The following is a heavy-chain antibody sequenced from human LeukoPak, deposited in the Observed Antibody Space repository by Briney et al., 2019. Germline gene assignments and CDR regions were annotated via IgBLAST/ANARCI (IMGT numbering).Heavy chain of an antibody. CDR1: GFTFDDYA. V-gene: IGHV3-43*02. D-gene: IGHD3-22*01. Sequence: PGGSLRLSCAASGFTFDDYAMHWVRQAPGKGVEWVSLISGDGGSTYYADSVKGRFTISRDNSKNSPYLQMNSLRTEDTALYYCAKEKVRYYYDSSGYSYWGQGTLVTVSS. J-gene: IGHJ4*02. CDR3: AKEKVRYYYDSSGYSY. CDR2: ISGDGGST.